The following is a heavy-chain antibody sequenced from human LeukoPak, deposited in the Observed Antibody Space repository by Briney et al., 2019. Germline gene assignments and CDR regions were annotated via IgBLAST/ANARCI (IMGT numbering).Heavy chain of an antibody. CDR3: AAVRGVGTFDP. CDR2: IYYSGST. CDR1: GGSFSGYY. J-gene: IGHJ5*02. D-gene: IGHD3-10*01. Sequence: PSETLSLTCAVYGGSFSGYYWSWIRQPPGKGLEWIGYIYYSGSTNYNPSLKSRVTISVDTSKNQFSLKLSSVTAADTAVYYCAAVRGVGTFDPWGQGTLVTVSS. V-gene: IGHV4-59*01.